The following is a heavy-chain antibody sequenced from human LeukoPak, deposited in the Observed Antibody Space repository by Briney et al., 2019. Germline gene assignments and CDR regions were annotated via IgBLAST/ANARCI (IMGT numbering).Heavy chain of an antibody. V-gene: IGHV3-74*01. CDR2: ISSDGSRT. CDR3: GRSGDFWSGSGVAY. Sequence: GGSLRLSCAASGFTFSTYWIHWLRQTPEKGLVWVSRISSDGSRTTYADSVKGRFTISRDNAKNTVYLQMNSLRAEDTAIYYCGRSGDFWSGSGVAYWGQGTLVTVSS. D-gene: IGHD3-3*01. J-gene: IGHJ4*02. CDR1: GFTFSTYW.